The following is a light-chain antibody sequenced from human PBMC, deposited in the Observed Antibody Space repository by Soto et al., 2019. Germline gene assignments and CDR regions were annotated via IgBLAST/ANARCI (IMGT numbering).Light chain of an antibody. CDR2: DAS. Sequence: EIVLTQSPATLSLSPGERATLSCRASQGVSSYLAWYQQKPGQAPRLLISDASNRATGIPVRFSGSGSGTDFTLTISSLEPEDFAVYYCQQRVNWPSITFGQGTRLEIK. CDR3: QQRVNWPSIT. CDR1: QGVSSY. V-gene: IGKV3-11*01. J-gene: IGKJ5*01.